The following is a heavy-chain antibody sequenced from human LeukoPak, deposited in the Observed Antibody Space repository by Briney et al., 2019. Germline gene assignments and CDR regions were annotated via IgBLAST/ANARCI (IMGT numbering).Heavy chain of an antibody. CDR1: GFTFSSYA. V-gene: IGHV3-23*01. Sequence: PGGSLRLSCAASGFTFSSYAMSWVRQAPGKGLEWVSGISGSGGSTNYADSVKGRFTISRDKSKNTLYLQMNSLRAEDTAVYYCAKHRLNILTGIFFDYWGQGTLVTVSS. D-gene: IGHD3-9*01. CDR2: ISGSGGST. CDR3: AKHRLNILTGIFFDY. J-gene: IGHJ4*02.